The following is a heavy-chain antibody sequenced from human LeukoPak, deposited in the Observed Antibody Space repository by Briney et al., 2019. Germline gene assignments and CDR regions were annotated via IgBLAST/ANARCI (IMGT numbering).Heavy chain of an antibody. Sequence: ASVKVSCKASGFTFTSSAMQWVRQARGQRLEWIGWIVVGSGNTNYAQKFQERVTITRDMSTSTAYMELSSLRSEDTAVYYCAAAAFTVTTRYFDYWGQRTLVTVSS. CDR2: IVVGSGNT. CDR1: GFTFTSSA. J-gene: IGHJ4*02. CDR3: AAAAFTVTTRYFDY. V-gene: IGHV1-58*02. D-gene: IGHD4-17*01.